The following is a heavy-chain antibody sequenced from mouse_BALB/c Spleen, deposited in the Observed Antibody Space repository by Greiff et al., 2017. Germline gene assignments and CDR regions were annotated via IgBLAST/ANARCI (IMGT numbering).Heavy chain of an antibody. J-gene: IGHJ2*01. D-gene: IGHD2-1*01. CDR2: ISDGGSYT. Sequence: EVKVVESGGGLVKPGGSLKLSCAASGFTFSDYYMYWVRQTPEKRLEWVATISDGGSYTYYPDSVKGRFTISRDNAKNNLYLQMSSLKSEDTAMYYCARGSGVYGNFFDYWGQGTTLTVSS. V-gene: IGHV5-4*02. CDR1: GFTFSDYY. CDR3: ARGSGVYGNFFDY.